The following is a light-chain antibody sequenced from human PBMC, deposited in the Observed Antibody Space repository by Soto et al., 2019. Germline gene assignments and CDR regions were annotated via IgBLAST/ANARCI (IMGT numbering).Light chain of an antibody. CDR2: KAS. CDR1: QSISSW. V-gene: IGKV1-5*03. J-gene: IGKJ5*01. CDR3: QQYNSYPIT. Sequence: DMQMTQSPSTLSASVGDRVTITCRASQSISSWLAWYQQKPGKAPKLLIYKASSLESGVPSRFSGSGSGTEFTLTISSLQPDDFVTYYCQQYNSYPITFGQGTRLEIK.